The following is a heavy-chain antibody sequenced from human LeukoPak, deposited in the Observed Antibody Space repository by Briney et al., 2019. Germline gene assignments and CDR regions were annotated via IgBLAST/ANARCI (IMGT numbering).Heavy chain of an antibody. V-gene: IGHV3-49*04. D-gene: IGHD5-24*01. CDR3: TRDQEGMAPYYYYYTDV. CDR2: IRTNTYGGTT. Sequence: PGGSLRLSCTGSGFTFGDYAVRWVRQAPGKGLEWVSFIRTNTYGGTTEYAASVKGRFNISRDDSKSIAYLQMNSLKTEDTAVYYCTRDQEGMAPYYYYYTDVWGKGTTVTVSS. CDR1: GFTFGDYA. J-gene: IGHJ6*03.